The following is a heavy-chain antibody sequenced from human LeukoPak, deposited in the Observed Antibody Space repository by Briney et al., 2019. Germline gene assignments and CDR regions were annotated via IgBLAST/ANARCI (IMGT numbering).Heavy chain of an antibody. J-gene: IGHJ4*02. Sequence: PSETLSLTCTVSGGSISSYYWSWIRQPPGKGLEWIGYIYYSGSTNYNPSLKSRVTISVDTSKSQFSLKLSSVTAADTAVYYCAREEDSSGYFDYWGQGTLVTVSS. CDR3: AREEDSSGYFDY. CDR2: IYYSGST. D-gene: IGHD3-22*01. CDR1: GGSISSYY. V-gene: IGHV4-59*01.